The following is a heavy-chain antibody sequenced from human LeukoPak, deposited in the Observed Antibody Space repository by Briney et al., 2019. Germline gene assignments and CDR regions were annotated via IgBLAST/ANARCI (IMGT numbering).Heavy chain of an antibody. CDR2: ISGSGDTT. J-gene: IGHJ6*03. CDR3: AKGEGTYYYYYMDV. Sequence: GGSLRLSCAASGFTFRNYAMKWVRQAPGKGLEWVSTISGSGDTTYYADSVKGRFTISRDNSKNTLYLRMNSLRAEDTAVYYCAKGEGTYYYYYMDVWGKGTTVTVSS. CDR1: GFTFRNYA. V-gene: IGHV3-23*01.